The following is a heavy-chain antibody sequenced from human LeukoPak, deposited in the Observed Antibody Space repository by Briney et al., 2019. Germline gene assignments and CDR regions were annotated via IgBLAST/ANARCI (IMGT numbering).Heavy chain of an antibody. V-gene: IGHV1-24*01. J-gene: IGHJ4*02. D-gene: IGHD3-10*01. CDR3: ATARLWFGELRGGLYY. CDR2: LDPEDGET. Sequence: ASVKVSCKVSGYTLTELSMHWVRQAPGKGLEWMGGLDPEDGETIYAQKFQGRVTMTEDTSTDTAYMELSSLRSEDTAVYYCATARLWFGELRGGLYYWGQGTLVTVSS. CDR1: GYTLTELS.